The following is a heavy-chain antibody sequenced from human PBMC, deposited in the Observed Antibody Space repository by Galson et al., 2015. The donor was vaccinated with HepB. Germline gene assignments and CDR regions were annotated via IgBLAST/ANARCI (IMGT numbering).Heavy chain of an antibody. D-gene: IGHD2-2*01. CDR2: INHSGST. CDR3: ARETVVVPAADSGFDY. CDR1: GGSFSGYY. V-gene: IGHV4-34*01. Sequence: LSLTCAVYGGSFSGYYWSWIRQPPGKGLEWIGEINHSGSTNYNPSLKSRVTISVDTSKNQFSLKLSSVTAADTAFYYCARETVVVPAADSGFDYWGQGTLVTVSS. J-gene: IGHJ4*02.